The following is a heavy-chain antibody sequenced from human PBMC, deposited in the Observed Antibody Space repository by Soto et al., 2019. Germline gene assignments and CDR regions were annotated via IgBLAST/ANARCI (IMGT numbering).Heavy chain of an antibody. D-gene: IGHD2-15*01. CDR3: AKGGKGYCSGGSCYPFDY. V-gene: IGHV3-23*01. CDR2: MSIGGST. J-gene: IGHJ4*02. Sequence: PGGSLRLSCAASGFTFSSYAMSWVRQAPGKGLEWVSVMSIGGSTYYADSVKGRFTISRDNSKNTLSLQMNSLRAEDTAVYYCAKGGKGYCSGGSCYPFDYWGQGTRVTVSS. CDR1: GFTFSSYA.